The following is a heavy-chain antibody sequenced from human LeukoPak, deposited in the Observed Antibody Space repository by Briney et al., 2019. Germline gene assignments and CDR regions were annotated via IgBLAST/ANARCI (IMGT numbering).Heavy chain of an antibody. Sequence: SETLSLICTVSGASISSYYWSWIRQPPGKGLEWIGEINHSGSTNYNPSLKSRVTISVDTSKNQFSLKLSSVTAADTAVYYCARGVIVLMVYATYFDYWGQGTLVTVSS. V-gene: IGHV4-34*01. CDR2: INHSGST. CDR3: ARGVIVLMVYATYFDY. J-gene: IGHJ4*02. D-gene: IGHD2-8*01. CDR1: GASISSYY.